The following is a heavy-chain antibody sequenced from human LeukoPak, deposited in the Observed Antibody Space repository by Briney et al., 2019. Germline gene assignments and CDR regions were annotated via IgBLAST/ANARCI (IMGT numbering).Heavy chain of an antibody. D-gene: IGHD2-15*01. CDR2: INHSGST. J-gene: IGHJ5*02. CDR1: GGSFSGYY. Sequence: SETLSLTCAVYGGSFSGYYWSWIRQPPGKGLECIGEINHSGSTNYNPSLKSRVTISVDTSKNQFSLKLSSVTAADTAVYYCATRILASAGTNWFDPWGQGTLVTVSS. V-gene: IGHV4-34*01. CDR3: ATRILASAGTNWFDP.